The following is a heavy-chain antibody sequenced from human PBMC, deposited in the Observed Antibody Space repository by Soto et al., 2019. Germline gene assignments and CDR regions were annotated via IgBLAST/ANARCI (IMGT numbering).Heavy chain of an antibody. CDR3: TRGHNSNGKTFAY. CDR1: GFTVSSNY. V-gene: IGHV3-66*01. D-gene: IGHD3-22*01. Sequence: GGSLRLSCAASGFTVSSNYMSWVRQAPGKGLEWVSVIYSGGSTYYADSVKGRFTISRDNSKNTLYLQMNSLRAEDTAVYYCTRGHNSNGKTFAYWGQGALVTVSS. CDR2: IYSGGST. J-gene: IGHJ4*02.